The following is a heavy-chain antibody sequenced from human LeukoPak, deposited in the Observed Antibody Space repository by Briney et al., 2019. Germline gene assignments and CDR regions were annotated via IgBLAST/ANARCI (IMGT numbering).Heavy chain of an antibody. V-gene: IGHV1-69*06. Sequence: SVKVSCKASGGTFSSYAISWVRQAPGQGLEWMGGIIPIFGTANYAQKFQGRVTITADKSTSTAYMELSSLRSEDTAVYYCARGGTNAPADFDYWGQGTLVTVSS. CDR3: ARGGTNAPADFDY. CDR1: GGTFSSYA. CDR2: IIPIFGTA. J-gene: IGHJ4*02. D-gene: IGHD1-1*01.